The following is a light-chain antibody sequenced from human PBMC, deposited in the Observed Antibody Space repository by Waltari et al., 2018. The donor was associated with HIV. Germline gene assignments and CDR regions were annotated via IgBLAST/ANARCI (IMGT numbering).Light chain of an antibody. CDR1: QNINEY. V-gene: IGKV1-39*01. CDR3: QQTYSVPHT. Sequence: DIEMTQSPSSLSASVGDRVAITCRASQNINEYLNLYQVTPGRAPRLLIFGASRLHNGVPSRFSGSGDAADYTLTVTSLQPEDFATYFCQQTYSVPHTFGQGTRLEIK. J-gene: IGKJ5*01. CDR2: GAS.